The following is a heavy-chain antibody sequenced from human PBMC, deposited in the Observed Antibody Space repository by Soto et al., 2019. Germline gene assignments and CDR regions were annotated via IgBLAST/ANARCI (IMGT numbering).Heavy chain of an antibody. D-gene: IGHD2-8*01. J-gene: IGHJ6*02. CDR1: GLGFRREG. CDR2: IKRNTDAGTA. Sequence: GGSVTLSGAGAGLGFRREGRKSVGQGKGVGLGWVGRIKRNTDAGTADYATPVEGRFSISRDDSKNMVYLQLNNLKTAATAVYSRTTAPHFTAHPYLQGVPFWGQGTTVTVAS. V-gene: IGHV3-15*01. CDR3: TTAPHFTAHPYLQGVPF.